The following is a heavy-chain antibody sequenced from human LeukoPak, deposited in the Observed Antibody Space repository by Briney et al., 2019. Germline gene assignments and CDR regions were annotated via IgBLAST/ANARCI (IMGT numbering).Heavy chain of an antibody. CDR2: IYYSGST. D-gene: IGHD1-26*01. J-gene: IGHJ3*02. CDR3: ARPESGTYVARAFDI. CDR1: GGSISSSNYY. V-gene: IGHV4-39*01. Sequence: SETLSLTCTVSGGSISSSNYYWGWFRQPPGKGLEWIGSIYYSGSTYYNPSLKSRVTISVDTPKNQFSLKLSSVTAADTAVYYCARPESGTYVARAFDIWGQGTMVNVSS.